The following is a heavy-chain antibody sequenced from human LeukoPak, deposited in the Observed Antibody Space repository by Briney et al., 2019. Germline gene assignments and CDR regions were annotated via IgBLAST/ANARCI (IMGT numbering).Heavy chain of an antibody. CDR2: TNADGTST. CDR3: ARDSHGGVDY. Sequence: GGSLRLSCAATGFTFSSYWMHWVRQAPGKGLVWVFRTNADGTSTIYVDSVKGRFTISRDNAKNTLYLQMNSLRAEDTAVYYCARDSHGGVDYWGQGTLVTVSS. V-gene: IGHV3-74*01. J-gene: IGHJ4*02. D-gene: IGHD3-10*01. CDR1: GFTFSSYW.